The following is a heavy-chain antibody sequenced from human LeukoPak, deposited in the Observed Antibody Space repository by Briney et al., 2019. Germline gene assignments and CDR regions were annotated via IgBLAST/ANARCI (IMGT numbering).Heavy chain of an antibody. V-gene: IGHV1-2*02. Sequence: GASVKVSCKASGYTFTGYYMHWVRQAPGQGLEWMGWINPNSGGTNYAQKFQGRVTMTRDTSISTAYMELSRLRSDDTAVYYCARLGHGSSWYWFDPWGQGTLVTVSS. CDR3: ARLGHGSSWYWFDP. J-gene: IGHJ5*02. D-gene: IGHD6-13*01. CDR2: INPNSGGT. CDR1: GYTFTGYY.